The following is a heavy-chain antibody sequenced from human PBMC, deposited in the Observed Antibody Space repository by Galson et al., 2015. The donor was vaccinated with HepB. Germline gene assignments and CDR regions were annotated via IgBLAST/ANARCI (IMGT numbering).Heavy chain of an antibody. CDR3: ARTLEWLVGPLDY. D-gene: IGHD3-3*01. Sequence: SVKVSCKASGYTFTSYAMHWLRQAPGQRLEWMGWINAGNGNTKYSQKFQGRVTITRDTSASTAYMELSSLRSEDTAVYYCARTLEWLVGPLDYWGQGTLVTVSS. J-gene: IGHJ4*02. CDR2: INAGNGNT. V-gene: IGHV1-3*01. CDR1: GYTFTSYA.